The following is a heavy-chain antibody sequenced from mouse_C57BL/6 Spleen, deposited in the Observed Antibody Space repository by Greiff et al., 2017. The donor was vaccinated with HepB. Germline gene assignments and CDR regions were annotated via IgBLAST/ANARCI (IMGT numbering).Heavy chain of an antibody. CDR3: AKDWDVDY. J-gene: IGHJ2*01. CDR2: INPNNGGT. Sequence: LVEPGASVKMSCKASGYTFTDYNMHWVKQSHGKSLEWIGYINPNNGGTSYNQKFKGKATLTVNKSSSTAYMELRSLTSEDSAVYYCAKDWDVDYWGQGTTLTVSS. D-gene: IGHD4-1*01. CDR1: GYTFTDYN. V-gene: IGHV1-22*01.